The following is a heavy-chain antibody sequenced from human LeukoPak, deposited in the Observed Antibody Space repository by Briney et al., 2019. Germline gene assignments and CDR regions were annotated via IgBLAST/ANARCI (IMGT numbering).Heavy chain of an antibody. V-gene: IGHV3-23*01. CDR1: GFTVSSNY. CDR2: ISGSGGST. CDR3: AKSVGNYDFWSGYIEPFDY. J-gene: IGHJ4*02. D-gene: IGHD3-3*01. Sequence: GGSLRLSCAASGFTVSSNYMSWARQAPGKGLEWVSAISGSGGSTYYADSVKGRFTISRDNSKNTLYLQMNSLRAEDTAVYYCAKSVGNYDFWSGYIEPFDYWGQGTLVTVSS.